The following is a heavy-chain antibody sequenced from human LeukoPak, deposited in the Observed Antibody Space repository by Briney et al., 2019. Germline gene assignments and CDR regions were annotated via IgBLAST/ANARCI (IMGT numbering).Heavy chain of an antibody. CDR3: ARDRRAFEGYGMDV. D-gene: IGHD2/OR15-2a*01. CDR2: ISSSSRYI. CDR1: GFTFSSYS. V-gene: IGHV3-21*01. Sequence: PGGSLRLSCAASGFTFSSYSMNWVRQAPGKGLEWVSSISSSSRYIYYADSVKGRFTISRDNAKNSLYLQMNSLRAEDTAVYYCARDRRAFEGYGMDVWGQGTTVTVS. J-gene: IGHJ6*02.